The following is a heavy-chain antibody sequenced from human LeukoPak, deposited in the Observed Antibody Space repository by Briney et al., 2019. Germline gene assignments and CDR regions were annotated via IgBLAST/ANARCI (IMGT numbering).Heavy chain of an antibody. V-gene: IGHV1-2*02. Sequence: GASVKVSCTASGYTFTGYYMHWVRQAPGQGLEWMGWINPNSGGTNYAQKFQGRVTMTRDTSISTAYMELSRLRSDDTAVYYCATTWYSSGSFDYWGQGTLVTVSS. CDR1: GYTFTGYY. D-gene: IGHD6-19*01. CDR2: INPNSGGT. J-gene: IGHJ4*02. CDR3: ATTWYSSGSFDY.